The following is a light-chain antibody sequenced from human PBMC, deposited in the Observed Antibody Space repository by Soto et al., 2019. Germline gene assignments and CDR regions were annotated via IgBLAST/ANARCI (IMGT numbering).Light chain of an antibody. CDR3: QQYNSYSWT. J-gene: IGKJ1*01. V-gene: IGKV1-9*01. CDR2: DAS. Sequence: DIQLTQSPSFLSASLGYRVTITCVASQGIGSYLAWYQQKPGKAPRLLIYDASSLESGVPSRFSGSGSGTEFTITISSLQPDDFATYYCQQYNSYSWTFGQGTKV. CDR1: QGIGSY.